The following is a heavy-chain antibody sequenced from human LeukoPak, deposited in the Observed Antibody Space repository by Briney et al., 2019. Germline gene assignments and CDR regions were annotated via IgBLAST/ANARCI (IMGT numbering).Heavy chain of an antibody. D-gene: IGHD1-26*01. V-gene: IGHV3-23*01. CDR2: ISGSGGST. J-gene: IGHJ3*02. Sequence: GESLKISCAASGFTFSSYAMSWVRQAPGKGLEWVSAISGSGGSTYYADSVKGRFTISRDNSKNTLYLQMNSLRAEDTAVYYCAKDLGFPKAFDIWGQGTMVTVSS. CDR3: AKDLGFPKAFDI. CDR1: GFTFSSYA.